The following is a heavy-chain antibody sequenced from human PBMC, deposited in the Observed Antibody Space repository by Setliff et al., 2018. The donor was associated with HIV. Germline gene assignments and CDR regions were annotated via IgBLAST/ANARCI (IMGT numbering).Heavy chain of an antibody. CDR1: GFTFSVHG. D-gene: IGHD2-21*01. CDR2: IWYDGGKK. V-gene: IGHV3-33*01. Sequence: GGSLRLSCEASGFTFSVHGMHWVRQAPGKGLEWLAVIWYDGGKKYYADSVQGRFTISRDASKNTLYLQMNSLRAEDTAVYYCARGQFRLRPDSLDLWGQGTLVTVSS. J-gene: IGHJ3*01. CDR3: ARGQFRLRPDSLDL.